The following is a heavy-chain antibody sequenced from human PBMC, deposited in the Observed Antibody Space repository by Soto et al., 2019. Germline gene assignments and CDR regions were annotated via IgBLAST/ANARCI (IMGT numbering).Heavy chain of an antibody. D-gene: IGHD2-21*01. V-gene: IGHV4-31*03. CDR3: ARVRRDDSLLGMDV. CDR1: GGSISSGGYY. CDR2: IYYSGST. Sequence: PSETLSLTCTVSGGSISSGGYYWSWIRQHPGKGLEWIGYIYYSGSTYYNPSLKSRVTISVDTSKNQFSLKLSSVTAADTAVYYCARVRRDDSLLGMDVWGQGTTVTSP. J-gene: IGHJ6*02.